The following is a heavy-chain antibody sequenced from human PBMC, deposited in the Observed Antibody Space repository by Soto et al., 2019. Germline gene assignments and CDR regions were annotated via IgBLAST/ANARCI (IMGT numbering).Heavy chain of an antibody. V-gene: IGHV4-34*01. D-gene: IGHD3-3*01. CDR3: AKIARYYDFWSGLNYYYYMDV. Sequence: SETLSLTCAVYGGSFSGYYWSWIRQPPGKGLEWIGEINHSGSTNYNPSLKSRVTISVDTSKNQFSLKLSSVTAADTAVYYCAKIARYYDFWSGLNYYYYMDVWGKGTTVTVSS. CDR1: GGSFSGYY. CDR2: INHSGST. J-gene: IGHJ6*03.